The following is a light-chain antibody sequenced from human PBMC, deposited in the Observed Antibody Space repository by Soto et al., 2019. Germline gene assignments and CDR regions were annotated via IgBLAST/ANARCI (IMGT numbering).Light chain of an antibody. V-gene: IGKV1-5*03. CDR3: HHYYIFSLT. CDR1: QSISSW. CDR2: KAS. J-gene: IGKJ4*01. Sequence: DIQMTQSPSTVSASVGDRVTITCRASQSISSWLAWYQQKPGKAPKLLIQKASSLESGVPSRFCGSGSGTEFTLAISSLQPDDFATYYCHHYYIFSLTFGGGTKVEIK.